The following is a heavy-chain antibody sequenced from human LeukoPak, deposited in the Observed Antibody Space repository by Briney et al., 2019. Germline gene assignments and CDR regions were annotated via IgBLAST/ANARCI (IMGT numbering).Heavy chain of an antibody. CDR2: ISSSSSTT. Sequence: GGSLRLSCVASGFIFSSYSMNWVRQAPGKGLEWVSYISSSSSTTYYADSVKGRFTISRDNAKNSLYMEMDSLRAEDTAVYYCAAFLGNGVNQLDYGGQGTLVTVP. CDR3: AAFLGNGVNQLDY. J-gene: IGHJ4*02. CDR1: GFIFSSYS. D-gene: IGHD4-23*01. V-gene: IGHV3-48*04.